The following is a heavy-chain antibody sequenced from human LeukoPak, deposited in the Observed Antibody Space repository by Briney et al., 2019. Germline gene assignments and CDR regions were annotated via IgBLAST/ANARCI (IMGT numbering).Heavy chain of an antibody. Sequence: GGSLRLSCAASGFTFSNYWMTWVRQAPGKGLEWVSSISSSSSYIYYADSVKGRFTISRDNAKNSLYLQMNSLRAEDTAVYYCAREGYYYGSGSYEDYWGQGTLVTVSS. CDR2: ISSSSSYI. CDR1: GFTFSNYW. D-gene: IGHD3-10*01. CDR3: AREGYYYGSGSYEDY. J-gene: IGHJ4*02. V-gene: IGHV3-21*01.